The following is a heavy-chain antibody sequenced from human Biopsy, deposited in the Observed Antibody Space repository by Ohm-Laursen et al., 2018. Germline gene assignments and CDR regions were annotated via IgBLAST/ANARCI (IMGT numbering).Heavy chain of an antibody. D-gene: IGHD2-15*01. CDR1: GESFNGCY. CDR3: ARHGSQGYCTGGSCVDY. J-gene: IGHJ4*02. V-gene: IGHV4-34*01. CDR2: INHSGRT. Sequence: PSDTLSLTCAVYGESFNGCYWSWIRQTPGKGLEWIGEINHSGRTNYNPSLKSRVTISVDTSKNQFSLKLSSATAADTAVFYCARHGSQGYCTGGSCVDYWGQGALVTVSS.